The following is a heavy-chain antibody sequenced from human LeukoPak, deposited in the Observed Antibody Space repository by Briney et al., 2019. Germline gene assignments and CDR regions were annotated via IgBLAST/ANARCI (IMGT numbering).Heavy chain of an antibody. V-gene: IGHV3-9*01. Sequence: GGSLRLSCAASGFTFDDYAMHWVRQAPGKGLEWVSDISWISDSIDYADSVKGRFTISRDNAKNSLYLQMNSLRAEDTALYYCAKGIRGATIRDGMDVWGQGTTVTVSS. CDR1: GFTFDDYA. CDR3: AKGIRGATIRDGMDV. CDR2: ISWISDSI. J-gene: IGHJ6*02. D-gene: IGHD5-12*01.